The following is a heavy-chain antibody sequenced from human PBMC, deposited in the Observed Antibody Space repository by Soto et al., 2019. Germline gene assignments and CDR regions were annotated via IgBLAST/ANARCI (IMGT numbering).Heavy chain of an antibody. J-gene: IGHJ5*02. D-gene: IGHD3-22*01. CDR2: IHASGTTT. CDR3: AKDRPLVDSSGYGRFDP. CDR1: GFTFSSYW. Sequence: GGSLRLSCAASGFTFSSYWMHWVRQAPGKGLVWVSRIHASGTTTTYADSVRGRFTISRDNAKNTLYLQMDSLSAEDTAVYYCAKDRPLVDSSGYGRFDPWGQGTLVTVPS. V-gene: IGHV3-74*01.